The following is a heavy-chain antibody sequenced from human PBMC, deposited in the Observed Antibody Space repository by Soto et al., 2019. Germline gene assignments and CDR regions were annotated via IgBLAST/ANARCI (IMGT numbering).Heavy chain of an antibody. J-gene: IGHJ4*02. CDR3: TTGSVEGY. V-gene: IGHV3-15*07. D-gene: IGHD3-3*01. CDR2: IQTKTQGETT. CDR1: GFSISSAW. Sequence: EVQLVESGGGLVKPGGSLRLSCAASGFSISSAWMNWVRQAPGKGLEWVGRIQTKTQGETTDYPAPVKGRFTISRDDSKNTLYLQMNSLKMEDTAVYYCTTGSVEGYWGQGTLVTVSS.